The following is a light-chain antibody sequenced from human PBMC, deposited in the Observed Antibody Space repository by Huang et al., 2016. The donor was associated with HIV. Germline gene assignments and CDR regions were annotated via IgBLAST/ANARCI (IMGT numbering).Light chain of an antibody. CDR3: QQYDNWPPYT. CDR1: QSVSRK. J-gene: IGKJ2*01. V-gene: IGKV3-15*01. CDR2: GAS. Sequence: EIVLTQSPATLSVSPGERATLSCRASQSVSRKLAWYQHKPGQAPRLLIHGASTRATGVPARFSGSVSGTEFTLTISSLQSEDFAVYYCQQYDNWPPYTFGQGTKLEIK.